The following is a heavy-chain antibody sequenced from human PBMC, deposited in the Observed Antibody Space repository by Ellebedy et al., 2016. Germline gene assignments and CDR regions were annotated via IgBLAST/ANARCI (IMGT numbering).Heavy chain of an antibody. J-gene: IGHJ4*02. Sequence: SETLSLTCTVSGGSINGYYWSWIRQPPGKGLEWIGYIYYKGSTKYNPSFQSRVTISLDTSKNQFSLKLTSVTAADTAVYYCARLSGGKWELPHFDYWGQGTLVTVSS. CDR3: ARLSGGKWELPHFDY. CDR1: GGSINGYY. CDR2: IYYKGST. V-gene: IGHV4-59*08. D-gene: IGHD1-26*01.